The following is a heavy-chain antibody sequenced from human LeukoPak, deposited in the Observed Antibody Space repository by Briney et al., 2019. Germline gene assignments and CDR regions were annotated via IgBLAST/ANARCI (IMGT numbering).Heavy chain of an antibody. Sequence: GGSLRLSCAASGFTFSSYSMNWVRQAPGKGLEWVSSISSSSSYIYYADSVKGRFTISRDNAKNSLYLQMSSLRAEDTAVYYCARDMGMGIAAKRGAFDIWGQGTMVTVSS. J-gene: IGHJ3*02. CDR2: ISSSSSYI. CDR1: GFTFSSYS. V-gene: IGHV3-21*01. D-gene: IGHD6-25*01. CDR3: ARDMGMGIAAKRGAFDI.